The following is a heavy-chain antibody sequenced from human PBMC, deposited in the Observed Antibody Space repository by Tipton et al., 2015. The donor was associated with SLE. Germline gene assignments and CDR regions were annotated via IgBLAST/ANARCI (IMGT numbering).Heavy chain of an antibody. D-gene: IGHD2-15*01. CDR2: IYYSGHT. CDR1: GGSISNYY. Sequence: TLSLTCTVSGGSISNYYWSWIRQSPGKGLEWIGYIYYSGHTDYNPSLKSRVTLSVDTSKSQFSLRVTSVTAADSAIYYCTRDRTPDYYYYYMDVWGKGTTVTVSS. CDR3: TRDRTPDYYYYYMDV. V-gene: IGHV4-59*12. J-gene: IGHJ6*03.